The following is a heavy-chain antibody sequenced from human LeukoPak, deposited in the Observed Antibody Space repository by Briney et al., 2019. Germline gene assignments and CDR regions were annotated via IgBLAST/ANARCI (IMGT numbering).Heavy chain of an antibody. Sequence: PGGSLRLSCAASGFTVSSNYMSWVRQAPGKGLEWVSVICSGGNTYYADSVKGRFTISRDNSKNTLYLQMNSLRDEDTAVYYCARGYSSDWSLETFDYWGQGTLVTVSS. D-gene: IGHD6-19*01. V-gene: IGHV3-53*01. J-gene: IGHJ4*02. CDR1: GFTVSSNY. CDR2: ICSGGNT. CDR3: ARGYSSDWSLETFDY.